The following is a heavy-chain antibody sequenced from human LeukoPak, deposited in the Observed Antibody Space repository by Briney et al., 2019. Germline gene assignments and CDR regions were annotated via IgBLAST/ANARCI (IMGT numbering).Heavy chain of an antibody. CDR3: ARDYCSGGSCYYYGMDV. Sequence: GGSLRLSCAASGFTVSSNYMSWVRQAPGKGLEWVSVIYSGGSTYYADSVKGRFTISRDNAKNSLYLQMNSLRAEDTAVYYCARDYCSGGSCYYYGMDVWGQGTTVTVSS. V-gene: IGHV3-66*01. D-gene: IGHD2-15*01. J-gene: IGHJ6*02. CDR1: GFTVSSNY. CDR2: IYSGGST.